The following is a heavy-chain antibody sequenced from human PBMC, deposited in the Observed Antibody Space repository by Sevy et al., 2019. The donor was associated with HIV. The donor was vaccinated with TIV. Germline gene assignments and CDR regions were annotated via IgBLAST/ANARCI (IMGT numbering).Heavy chain of an antibody. J-gene: IGHJ4*02. D-gene: IGHD3-16*01. CDR2: INAGNGNK. CDR1: GYTFTSYA. CDR3: ARGDYDYVWGSYTSDY. Sequence: ASVKVSCKASGYTFTSYAMHWVRQAPGQRLEWMGWINAGNGNKKYSQKFQGRVTITRDTSASTAYMELSSLRSEDTAVYYCARGDYDYVWGSYTSDYWGQGTLVTVSS. V-gene: IGHV1-3*01.